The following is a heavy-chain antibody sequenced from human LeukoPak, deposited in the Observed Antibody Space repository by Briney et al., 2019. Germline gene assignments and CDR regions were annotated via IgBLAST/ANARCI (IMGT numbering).Heavy chain of an antibody. CDR1: GFTFSSYG. CDR2: ISYDGSNK. Sequence: PGGSLRLSCAASGFTFSSYGMYWVRQAPGKGLEWVALISYDGSNKYYAASVNGRFTISSDNSKNTLYLEMTSLTAEATAVYYCAIGMIVGDISALDAFGGWGQGTMVTVS. CDR3: AIGMIVGDISALDAFGG. D-gene: IGHD3-22*01. J-gene: IGHJ3*01. V-gene: IGHV3-30*03.